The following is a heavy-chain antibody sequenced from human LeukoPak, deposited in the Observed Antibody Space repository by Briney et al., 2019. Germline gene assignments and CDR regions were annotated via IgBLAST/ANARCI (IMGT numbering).Heavy chain of an antibody. J-gene: IGHJ4*02. V-gene: IGHV3-30*18. D-gene: IGHD1-26*01. CDR2: ISYDGSNK. CDR1: GFTFRSYA. Sequence: GGSLRLSCAASGFTFRSYAMSWVRQAPGKGLEWVAVISYDGSNKYYADSVKGRFTISRDNSKNTLYLQMNSLRAEDTAVYYCAKDGEWELPGFDYWGQGTLVTVSS. CDR3: AKDGEWELPGFDY.